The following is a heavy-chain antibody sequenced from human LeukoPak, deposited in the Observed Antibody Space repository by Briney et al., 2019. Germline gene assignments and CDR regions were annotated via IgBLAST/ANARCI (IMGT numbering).Heavy chain of an antibody. CDR2: ISSSSSYI. Sequence: GGSLRLSCAASGFTFSSYSMNWVRQAPGKGLEWVSSISSSSSYIYYADSVKGRFTISRDNAKNSLYLQMNSLRAEDTAVYYCARALVLLWFGEEDYGMDVWGQGTTFTVSS. V-gene: IGHV3-21*01. D-gene: IGHD3-10*01. CDR3: ARALVLLWFGEEDYGMDV. J-gene: IGHJ6*02. CDR1: GFTFSSYS.